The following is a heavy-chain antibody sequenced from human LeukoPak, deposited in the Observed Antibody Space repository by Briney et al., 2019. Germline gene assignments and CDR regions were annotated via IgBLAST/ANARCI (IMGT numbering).Heavy chain of an antibody. J-gene: IGHJ5*02. CDR1: GGSFSGYY. V-gene: IGHV4-34*01. Sequence: SETLSLTCAVYGGSFSGYYWSWTRQPPGKGLEWIGEINHSGSTNYNPSLKSRVTISVDTSNNQVSLKLSSVTAADTAVDYCARLGGWFDPWGQGTLVTVSS. D-gene: IGHD4-23*01. CDR3: ARLGGWFDP. CDR2: INHSGST.